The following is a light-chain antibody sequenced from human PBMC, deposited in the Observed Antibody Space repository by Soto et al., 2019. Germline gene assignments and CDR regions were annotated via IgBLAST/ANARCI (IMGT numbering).Light chain of an antibody. CDR1: QSVSNN. J-gene: IGKJ1*01. CDR3: QQSYSTPRT. CDR2: GAS. V-gene: IGKV3D-15*01. Sequence: EIVLTQSPATLSVSPGERAALSCRASQSVSNNLARYQQKPGQPPRLLIFGASTRATGIPARFSGSGSEAEFALTISTLQSEDFATYYCQQSYSTPRTFGQGTKVEIK.